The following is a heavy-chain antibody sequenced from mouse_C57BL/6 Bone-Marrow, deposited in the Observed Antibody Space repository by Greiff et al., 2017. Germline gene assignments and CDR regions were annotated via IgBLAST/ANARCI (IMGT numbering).Heavy chain of an antibody. Sequence: QVQLQQPGTELVKPGASVKLSCKASGYTFTSYWMHWVKQRPGQGLEWIGNINPSNGGTNYNEKFKSKATLTVDKSSSTAYMQLSSLTSEDSAVYYCARAGRSTMVTTRWGFAYWGQGTLVTVSA. D-gene: IGHD2-2*01. J-gene: IGHJ3*01. V-gene: IGHV1-53*01. CDR1: GYTFTSYW. CDR2: INPSNGGT. CDR3: ARAGRSTMVTTRWGFAY.